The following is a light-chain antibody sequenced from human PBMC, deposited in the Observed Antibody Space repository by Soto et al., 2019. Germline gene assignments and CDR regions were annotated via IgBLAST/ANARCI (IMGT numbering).Light chain of an antibody. CDR3: REHNTYPFT. CDR2: GAS. Sequence: DFQMTQSPSSLSASVGDRVTITCRASQGIGDDLGWYQQRPGEVPKRLIYGASILPSGVPSRFSGSGSGTEFTLTISGLQPEDFATYYCREHNTYPFTFGGGTKVEIK. J-gene: IGKJ4*01. V-gene: IGKV1-17*01. CDR1: QGIGDD.